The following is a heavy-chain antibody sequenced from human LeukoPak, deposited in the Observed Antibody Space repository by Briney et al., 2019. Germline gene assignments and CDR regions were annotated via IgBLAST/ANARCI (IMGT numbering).Heavy chain of an antibody. CDR2: ISCDDGST. Sequence: GGSLRLSCAASGFTFDYYTMHWVRQAPGKGLEWVSLISCDDGSTYYADSVKVRFTISRYNKKNSLYLQNNSMRTGATSFFDVEKEGDGDYYYYYYMDVWGKGTPVTVSS. J-gene: IGHJ6*03. CDR3: EKEGDGDYYYYYYMDV. D-gene: IGHD2-21*02. CDR1: GFTFDYYT. V-gene: IGHV3-43*01.